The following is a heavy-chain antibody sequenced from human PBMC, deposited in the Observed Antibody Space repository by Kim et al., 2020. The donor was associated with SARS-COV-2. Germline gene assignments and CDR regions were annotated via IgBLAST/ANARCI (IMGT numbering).Heavy chain of an antibody. V-gene: IGHV7-4-1*02. CDR3: AREIGWQNWYFDL. Sequence: ASVKVSCKASGYPFTSYAMSWVRQAPGQGLEWMGWINTKTGKPMYAQGFTGRFVFSLDTSVSSAFLQINSLETEDTAVYYCAREIGWQNWYFDLWGRGTLVTVSS. D-gene: IGHD6-19*01. CDR1: GYPFTSYA. J-gene: IGHJ2*01. CDR2: INTKTGKP.